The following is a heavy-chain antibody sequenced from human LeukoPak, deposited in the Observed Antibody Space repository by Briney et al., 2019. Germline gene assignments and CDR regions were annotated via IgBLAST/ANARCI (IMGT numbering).Heavy chain of an antibody. CDR3: TGERLSYDSSGYQPDAFDI. CDR1: GFTFGDYA. J-gene: IGHJ3*02. V-gene: IGHV3-49*03. D-gene: IGHD3-22*01. CDR2: IRNKAYGGTT. Sequence: GGSLRLSCTASGFTFGDYAMSWFRQAPGKGLEWVGFIRNKAYGGTTEYAASVKGRFTISRDDSKSIAYLQMNRLKPEDTAVYYCTGERLSYDSSGYQPDAFDIWGQGTMVTVSS.